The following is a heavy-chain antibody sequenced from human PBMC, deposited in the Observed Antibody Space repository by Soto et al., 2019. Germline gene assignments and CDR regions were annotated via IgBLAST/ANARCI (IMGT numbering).Heavy chain of an antibody. CDR1: GYTFTSYD. J-gene: IGHJ4*02. CDR2: MNPNSGNT. V-gene: IGHV1-8*01. D-gene: IGHD2-2*01. Sequence: ASVKVSCKASGYTFTSYDINWVRQATGQGLEWMGWMNPNSGNTGSAQKFQGRVTMTRDTSISTAYMELSSLRSEDTAVYYCARARAVQAAIGGSNYLYYFDFWGQGTLVTVSS. CDR3: ARARAVQAAIGGSNYLYYFDF.